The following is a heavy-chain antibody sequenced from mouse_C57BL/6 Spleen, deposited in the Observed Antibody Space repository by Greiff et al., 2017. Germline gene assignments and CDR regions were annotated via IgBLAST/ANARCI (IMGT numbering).Heavy chain of an antibody. V-gene: IGHV5-4*01. J-gene: IGHJ2*01. CDR1: GFTFSSYA. D-gene: IGHD2-1*01. Sequence: EVQLQESGGGLVKPGGSLKLSCAASGFTFSSYAMSWVRQTPEKRLEWVATISDGGSYTDYPDNVKGRFTISRDNAKNNLYLQMSHLKSEDTAMYYCARDRGNPYYFDYWGQGTTLTVSS. CDR2: ISDGGSYT. CDR3: ARDRGNPYYFDY.